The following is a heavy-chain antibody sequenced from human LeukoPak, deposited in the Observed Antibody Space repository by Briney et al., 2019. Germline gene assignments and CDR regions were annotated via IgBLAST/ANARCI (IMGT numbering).Heavy chain of an antibody. CDR3: ARASVSAAVLRYFDWSIQAAFDI. D-gene: IGHD3-9*01. CDR2: IYYSGST. V-gene: IGHV4-59*01. J-gene: IGHJ3*02. CDR1: GGSISSYY. Sequence: SETLSLTCTVSGGSISSYYWSWIRQPPGKGLEWIGYIYYSGSTNYNPSLKSRVTISVDTSKNQFSLKLSSVTAADTAVYYCARASVSAAVLRYFDWSIQAAFDIWGQGTMVTVSS.